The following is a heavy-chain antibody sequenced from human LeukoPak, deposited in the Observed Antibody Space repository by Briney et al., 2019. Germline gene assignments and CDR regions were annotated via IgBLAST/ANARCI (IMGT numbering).Heavy chain of an antibody. CDR1: GGSINSYY. J-gene: IGHJ5*02. V-gene: IGHV4-59*01. D-gene: IGHD2-15*01. CDR3: ARSRLQNWFDP. Sequence: SETLSLTCTVSGGSINSYYWSWIRQPPGKGLEYIGYIYYSGSTNYNPSLKSRVTISVDTSKNQFSLKLSSVTAADTAVYYCARSRLQNWFDPWGQGTLVTVSS. CDR2: IYYSGST.